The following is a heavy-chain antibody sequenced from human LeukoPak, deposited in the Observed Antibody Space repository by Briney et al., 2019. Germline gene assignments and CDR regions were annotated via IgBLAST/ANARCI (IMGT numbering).Heavy chain of an antibody. D-gene: IGHD2-2*01. Sequence: GGSLRLSCAASGFTFSDYSRNWVRQAPGKGLEWVSSIYTARNTFYSDSVKCRFTVSIDNAKNSLHLPINTLRAEDTAVYYFATDTVVVPAADTFYICGHGTMVTVSS. CDR3: ATDTVVVPAADTFYI. CDR1: GFTFSDYS. J-gene: IGHJ3*02. CDR2: IYTARNT. V-gene: IGHV3-69-1*01.